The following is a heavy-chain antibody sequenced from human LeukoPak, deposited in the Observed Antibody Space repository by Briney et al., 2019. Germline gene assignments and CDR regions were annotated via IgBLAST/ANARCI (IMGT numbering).Heavy chain of an antibody. CDR3: AKAPVGCSSTSCYAEYYYGMDV. CDR2: IAYDGSNK. J-gene: IGHJ6*04. D-gene: IGHD2-2*01. CDR1: GFTFSSYG. V-gene: IGHV3-30*18. Sequence: GGSLRLSCAASGFTFSSYGMHWVRQAPGTGLEWVAVIAYDGSNKYYADSVKGRFTISRDNSKNTLYLQMNSLRAEDTAVYYCAKAPVGCSSTSCYAEYYYGMDVWGKGTTVTVSS.